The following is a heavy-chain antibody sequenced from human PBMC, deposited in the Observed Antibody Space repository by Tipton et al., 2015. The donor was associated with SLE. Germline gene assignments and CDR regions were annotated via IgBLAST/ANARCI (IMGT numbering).Heavy chain of an antibody. Sequence: GLVKPSQTLSLTCAISGDSVSSNSAAWNWIRQSPSRGLEWLGRTYQRSRWYNEYEVSVRSRITINPDTSKNQFSLQLDSVTPEDTAVYYCARGSSGILVSLFDSWGQGTLVTVSS. D-gene: IGHD2-2*01. CDR2: TYQRSRWYN. CDR1: GDSVSSNSAA. CDR3: ARGSSGILVSLFDS. J-gene: IGHJ4*02. V-gene: IGHV6-1*01.